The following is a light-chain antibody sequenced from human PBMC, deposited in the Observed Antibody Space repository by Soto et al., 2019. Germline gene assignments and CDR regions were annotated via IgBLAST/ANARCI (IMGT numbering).Light chain of an antibody. CDR2: GAS. Sequence: EIVMTQSPATLSLSPGERATLSCRASQSVSSNLAWYQQKPGQAPRLLLYGASTRATGIPARFSGSGSGTEFTLTISSLQSEAFAIYFYQQYNNWPPDRTFGQGTKVEIK. CDR3: QQYNNWPPDRT. CDR1: QSVSSN. V-gene: IGKV3-15*01. J-gene: IGKJ1*01.